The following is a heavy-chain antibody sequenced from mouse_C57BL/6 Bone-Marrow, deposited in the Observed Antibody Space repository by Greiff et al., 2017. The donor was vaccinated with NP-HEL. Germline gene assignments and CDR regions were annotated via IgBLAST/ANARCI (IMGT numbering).Heavy chain of an antibody. CDR1: GYTFTSYG. Sequence: QVTLKVSGAELARPGASVKLSCKASGYTFTSYGISWVKQRTGQGLEWIGEIYPRSGNTYYNEKFKGKATLTADKSSSTAYMELRSLTSEDSAVYFCARPGYYYAMDYWGQGTSVTVSS. J-gene: IGHJ4*01. CDR3: ARPGYYYAMDY. CDR2: IYPRSGNT. D-gene: IGHD2-2*01. V-gene: IGHV1-81*01.